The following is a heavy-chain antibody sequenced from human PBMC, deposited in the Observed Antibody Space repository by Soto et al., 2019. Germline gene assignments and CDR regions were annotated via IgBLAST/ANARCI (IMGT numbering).Heavy chain of an antibody. V-gene: IGHV4-39*01. CDR1: GDSISSNNYY. D-gene: IGHD2-8*01. CDR2: IYYTGST. CDR3: ARHPGYAVPTVYATHYFNY. J-gene: IGHJ4*02. Sequence: QLQLQESGPGLVKPSETLSLTCTVSGDSISSNNYYCAWIRQHPGKGLEWIGSIYYTGSTYYNPSLKSRVAMSVDTSETRFSLRLSSVTAADTAVYYCARHPGYAVPTVYATHYFNYWGQGILVTVST.